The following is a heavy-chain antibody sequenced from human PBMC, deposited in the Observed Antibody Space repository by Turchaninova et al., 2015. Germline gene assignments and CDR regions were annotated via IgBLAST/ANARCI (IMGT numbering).Heavy chain of an antibody. D-gene: IGHD5-18*01. CDR2: IYYSGTS. J-gene: IGHJ4*02. CDR3: ARAPKSSPYSQFDY. Sequence: QLKLQESGTGPVMPSETRSLTCTLPGGSTSSSSYNWGSTRQPPGKGLEWIGSIYYSGTSYYNPSLKSRVTISVDTSKNQFSLKLSSVTAADTAVYYCARAPKSSPYSQFDYWGQGTLVTVSS. V-gene: IGHV4-39*07. CDR1: GGSTSSSSYN.